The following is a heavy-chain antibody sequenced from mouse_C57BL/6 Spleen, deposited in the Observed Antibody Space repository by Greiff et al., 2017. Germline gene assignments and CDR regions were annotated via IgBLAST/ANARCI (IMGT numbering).Heavy chain of an antibody. CDR2: IYPRSGNT. D-gene: IGHD1-1*01. Sequence: LEESGAELARPGASVKLSCKASGYTFTSYGISWVKQRTGQGLEWIGEIYPRSGNTYYNEKFKGKATLTADKSSSTAYMELRSLTSEDSAVYFCARGPDYYGSSWFAYWGQGTLVTVSA. CDR1: GYTFTSYG. CDR3: ARGPDYYGSSWFAY. J-gene: IGHJ3*01. V-gene: IGHV1-81*01.